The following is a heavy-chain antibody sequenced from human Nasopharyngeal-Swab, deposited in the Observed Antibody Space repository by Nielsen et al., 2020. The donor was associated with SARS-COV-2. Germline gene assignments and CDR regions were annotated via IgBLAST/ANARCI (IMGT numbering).Heavy chain of an antibody. Sequence: GESLKISCAASGFTFSSYAMSWVRQAPGKGLEWGSAVSGSGGSTYYADSVKGRFTISRDNSKNTLYLQMNSLRAADTAVYYCAKDLLGSGNYWGQGTLVTVSS. J-gene: IGHJ4*02. CDR2: VSGSGGST. CDR3: AKDLLGSGNY. V-gene: IGHV3-23*01. CDR1: GFTFSSYA. D-gene: IGHD1-26*01.